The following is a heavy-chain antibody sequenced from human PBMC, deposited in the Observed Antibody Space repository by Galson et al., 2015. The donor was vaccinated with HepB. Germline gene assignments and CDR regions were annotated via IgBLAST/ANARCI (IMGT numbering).Heavy chain of an antibody. CDR1: GYSITTYV. V-gene: IGHV7-4-1*02. CDR2: INTNTGNP. CDR3: ARLATGGGAFFDY. Sequence: SVKVSCKASGYSITTYVVIWVRQAPGQGLEYMGWINTNTGNPTYAPGFTGRHVFSLDTSVSTAYLQISDLRTEDTAVFYCARLATGGGAFFDYWGQGTLVTVSS. J-gene: IGHJ4*02. D-gene: IGHD7-27*01.